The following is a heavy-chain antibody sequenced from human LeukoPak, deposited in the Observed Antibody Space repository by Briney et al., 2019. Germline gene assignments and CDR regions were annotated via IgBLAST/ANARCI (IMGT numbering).Heavy chain of an antibody. CDR3: AKPVTVTTTDY. Sequence: GGSLRLSCAASGFTFSSYAMSWVRQAPGKGLEWVSAISGSGGSTYYAGSVKGRFTISRDNPKNKLYLQMNSLRAEDTAVYYCAKPVTVTTTDYWGQGTLVTVSS. D-gene: IGHD4-17*01. CDR1: GFTFSSYA. V-gene: IGHV3-23*01. CDR2: ISGSGGST. J-gene: IGHJ4*02.